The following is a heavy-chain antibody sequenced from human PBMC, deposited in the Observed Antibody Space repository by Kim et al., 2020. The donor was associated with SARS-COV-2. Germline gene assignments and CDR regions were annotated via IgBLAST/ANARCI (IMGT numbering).Heavy chain of an antibody. D-gene: IGHD6-13*01. CDR3: ANIGGRCIASPIFD. Sequence: GGSLRLSCGAFGFTFSSYAMSWVRQAPGKGLEWVSGISGGGDSTYYADSVKVRFTISRYNSKNTLYLQMNILRAKDTAVSYCANIGGRCIASPIFD. CDR1: GFTFSSYA. CDR2: ISGGGDST. J-gene: IGHJ3*01. V-gene: IGHV3-23*01.